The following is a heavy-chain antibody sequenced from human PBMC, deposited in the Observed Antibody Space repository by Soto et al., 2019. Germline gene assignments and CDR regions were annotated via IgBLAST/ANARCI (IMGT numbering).Heavy chain of an antibody. CDR2: ISARGGSS. Sequence: EVHLLESGGGLVQPGGSLRLSCAAPGFSFNSYAMVWVGQAPGKGLEWVSVISARGGSSYFADSVKGRFTISRDNSKNVLSLEMNSLRAEDTAIYFCAKGSIEYSASIDNWGQGTLVLVSS. CDR1: GFSFNSYA. D-gene: IGHD5-12*01. J-gene: IGHJ4*02. CDR3: AKGSIEYSASIDN. V-gene: IGHV3-23*01.